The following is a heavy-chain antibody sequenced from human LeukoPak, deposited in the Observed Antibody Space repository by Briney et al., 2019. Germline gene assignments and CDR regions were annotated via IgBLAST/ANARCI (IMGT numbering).Heavy chain of an antibody. CDR3: ARRERRGYSGYDW. D-gene: IGHD5-12*01. CDR1: GGSISSSSDY. CDR2: IYYSGST. Sequence: PSETLSLTCTVSGGSISSSSDYWGSIRQPPGKGLERIGSIYYSGSTYYNPSLKSRVTISVDTSKNQFSLKLSSATAADTAVYYCARRERRGYSGYDWWGQGTLVTVSS. J-gene: IGHJ4*02. V-gene: IGHV4-39*01.